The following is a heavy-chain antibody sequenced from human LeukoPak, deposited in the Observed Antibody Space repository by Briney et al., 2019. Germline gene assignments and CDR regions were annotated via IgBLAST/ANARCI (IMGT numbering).Heavy chain of an antibody. Sequence: PGGSLRLSCDASGFTFSTYAMTWVRQAPGKGLEWVSLISGTGGSTYYAGSVKGRFTISRDNSKNTLYLQMNSLRAEDTAVYYCAKDYEPLVGVHRWGDWFDPWGQGTLVTVSS. CDR2: ISGTGGST. J-gene: IGHJ5*02. CDR1: GFTFSTYA. CDR3: AKDYEPLVGVHRWGDWFDP. D-gene: IGHD1-26*01. V-gene: IGHV3-23*01.